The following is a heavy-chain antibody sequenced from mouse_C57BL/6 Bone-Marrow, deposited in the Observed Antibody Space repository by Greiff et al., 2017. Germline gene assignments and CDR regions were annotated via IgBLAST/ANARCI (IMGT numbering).Heavy chain of an antibody. D-gene: IGHD1-1*01. CDR3: ATSTVVAPEFAY. CDR1: GFSLTSYG. Sequence: VQLQQSGPGLVQPSQSLSITCTVSGFSLTSYGVHWVRQSPGKGLEWLGVIWSGGSTDYNAAFISRLSISKDNSKSQVFFKMNSLQADDTAIYYCATSTVVAPEFAYWGQGTLVTVSA. CDR2: IWSGGST. V-gene: IGHV2-2*01. J-gene: IGHJ3*01.